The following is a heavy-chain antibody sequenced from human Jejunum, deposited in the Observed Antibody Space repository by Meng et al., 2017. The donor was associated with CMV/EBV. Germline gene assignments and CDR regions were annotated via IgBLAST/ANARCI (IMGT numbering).Heavy chain of an antibody. D-gene: IGHD1-26*01. CDR3: ARGEIGSYSVDY. V-gene: IGHV3-21*06. Sequence: SGLTVSSKYMTWVRQAPGKGLEWVSSISSSSSFIFYADSVKGRFTISRDNDKNSLYLQMNSLRAEDTAVYYCARGEIGSYSVDYWGQGTRVTVSS. J-gene: IGHJ4*02. CDR2: ISSSSSFI. CDR1: GLTVSSKY.